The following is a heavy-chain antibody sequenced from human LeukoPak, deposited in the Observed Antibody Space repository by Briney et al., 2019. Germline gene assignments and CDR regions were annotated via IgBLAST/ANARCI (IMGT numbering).Heavy chain of an antibody. CDR3: XXXXPRLGSGIPII. V-gene: IGHV4-61*09. CDR1: GGSIDTGSYY. CDR2: IYTNGRT. J-gene: IGHJ4*02. Sequence: SETLSLTCTVSGGSIDTGSYYWSWIRQPAGKGLEWIGHIYTNGRTNYNPSLKSRVTISVDTSKSQFSLHLSSVTAADTSGYYXXXXXPRLGSGIPIIXGQGTLVTASS. D-gene: IGHD2-15*01.